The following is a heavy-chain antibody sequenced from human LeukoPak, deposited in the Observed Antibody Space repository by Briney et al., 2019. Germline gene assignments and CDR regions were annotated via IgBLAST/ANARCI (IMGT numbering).Heavy chain of an antibody. J-gene: IGHJ4*02. CDR3: ARGRGGSWYFDY. CDR2: IIPIFGTA. V-gene: IGHV1-69*06. Sequence: SVKVSCKASGGTFSSYAISWVRQAPGQGLEWMGGIIPIFGTANYAQKFQGRVTITADTSTSTAYMELRSLRSDDTAVYYCARGRGGSWYFDYWGQGTLVTVSS. CDR1: GGTFSSYA. D-gene: IGHD1-26*01.